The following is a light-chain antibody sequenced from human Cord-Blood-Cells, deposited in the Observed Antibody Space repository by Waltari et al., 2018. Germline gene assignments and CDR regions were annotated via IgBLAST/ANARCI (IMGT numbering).Light chain of an antibody. Sequence: EIVLTQSPATLSLSPGERATLSCRASQSVSSYLAWYQQKPGQAPRLLIYDASNGATGIPARFRCSGSGTDFTLTISSLEPEDFAVYYCQQRSNWPRTFGQGTKVEIK. CDR3: QQRSNWPRT. CDR1: QSVSSY. V-gene: IGKV3-11*01. CDR2: DAS. J-gene: IGKJ1*01.